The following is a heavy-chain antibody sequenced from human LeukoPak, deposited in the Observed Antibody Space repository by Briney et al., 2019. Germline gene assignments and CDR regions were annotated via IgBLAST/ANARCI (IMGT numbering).Heavy chain of an antibody. V-gene: IGHV1-69*05. D-gene: IGHD2-2*01. CDR3: ARAMTRYCSSTSCHWFDP. J-gene: IGHJ5*02. Sequence: ASVKVSCKASGGTFSSYAISWVRQAPGQGLKWMGGIIPIFGTANYAQKFQGRVTITTDESTSTAYMELSSLRSEDTAVYYCARAMTRYCSSTSCHWFDPWGQGTLVTVSS. CDR2: IIPIFGTA. CDR1: GGTFSSYA.